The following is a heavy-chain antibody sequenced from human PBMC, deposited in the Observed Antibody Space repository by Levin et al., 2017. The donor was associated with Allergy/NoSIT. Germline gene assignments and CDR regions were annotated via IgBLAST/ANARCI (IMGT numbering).Heavy chain of an antibody. D-gene: IGHD4-11*01. CDR1: GFTFSSYG. CDR3: AKDQYLATVTTTKFGYYYYYGMDV. J-gene: IGHJ6*02. V-gene: IGHV3-30*18. CDR2: ISYDGSNK. Sequence: PGGSLRLSCAASGFTFSSYGMHWVRQAPGKGLEWVAVISYDGSNKYYADSVKGRFTISRDNSKNTLYLQMNSLRAEDTAVYYCAKDQYLATVTTTKFGYYYYYGMDVWGQGTTVTVSS.